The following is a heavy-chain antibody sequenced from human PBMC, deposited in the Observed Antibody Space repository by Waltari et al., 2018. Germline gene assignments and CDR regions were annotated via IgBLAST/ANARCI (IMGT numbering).Heavy chain of an antibody. J-gene: IGHJ4*02. D-gene: IGHD6-13*01. CDR1: GYTFTGYY. V-gene: IGHV1-2*02. CDR2: GNPNSGGT. Sequence: QVQLVQSGAEVKKPGASVKVSCKASGYTFTGYYMHWVRQAPGQGLAWMGGGNPNSGGTNYAQKCQVRVTMTRDTSISTAYMELSRLGSDDTAVYYCARSVRIAAPGTGGYWGQGTLVTVSS. CDR3: ARSVRIAAPGTGGY.